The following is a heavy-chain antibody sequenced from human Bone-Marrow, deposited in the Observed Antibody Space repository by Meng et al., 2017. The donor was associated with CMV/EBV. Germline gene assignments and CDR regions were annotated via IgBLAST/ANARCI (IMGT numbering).Heavy chain of an antibody. J-gene: IGHJ3*02. D-gene: IGHD4-17*01. CDR1: GFTFSSYS. CDR2: ISSGSSSR. CDR3: ARGDYGGGAFDI. V-gene: IGHV3-48*04. Sequence: GESLKISCAASGFTFSSYSMNWVRQAPGKGLEWVSYISSGSSSRYYADSVKGRFTISRDNAKKSLYLQMNSLRAEDTAVYYCARGDYGGGAFDIWGQGTMVTVSS.